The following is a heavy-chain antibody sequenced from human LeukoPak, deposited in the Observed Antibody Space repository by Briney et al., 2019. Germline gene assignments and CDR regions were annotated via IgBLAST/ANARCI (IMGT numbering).Heavy chain of an antibody. CDR2: IYYSGST. D-gene: IGHD1-26*01. J-gene: IGHJ4*02. V-gene: IGHV4-30-4*01. Sequence: QASETLSLTCTVSGGSISSGDYYWSWIRQPPGKGLEWIGYIYYSGSTYYNPSLKSRVTISVDTSKNQFSLKLSSVTAADTAVYYCARSPWGVGATTFDYWGQGTLVTVSS. CDR3: ARSPWGVGATTFDY. CDR1: GGSISSGDYY.